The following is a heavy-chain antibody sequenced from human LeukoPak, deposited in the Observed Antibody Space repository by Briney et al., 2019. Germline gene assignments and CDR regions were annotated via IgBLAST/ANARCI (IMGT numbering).Heavy chain of an antibody. D-gene: IGHD3-10*01. Sequence: GGSLRLSCAASGFTFSSYGMSWVRQAPGKGLEWVSAISGSGGSTYYADSVKGRFTISRDNSKNTLYLQMNSLRAEDTAVYYCAKDPSPEHYYGSGSYYDYWGQGTLVTVSS. CDR3: AKDPSPEHYYGSGSYYDY. CDR2: ISGSGGST. J-gene: IGHJ4*02. V-gene: IGHV3-23*01. CDR1: GFTFSSYG.